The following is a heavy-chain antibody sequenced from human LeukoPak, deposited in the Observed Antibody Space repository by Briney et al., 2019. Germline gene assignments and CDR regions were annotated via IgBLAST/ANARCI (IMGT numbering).Heavy chain of an antibody. CDR1: GYTFTSYD. Sequence: GASVKVSCKASGYTFTSYDINWVRQATGQGLEWMGWMNPNSGNTGYAQKFQGRVTMTRNTSISTAYMELSSLRSEDTAVYYCARGNFWSGYYPLYYYYYYGMDVWDQGTTVTVSS. CDR2: MNPNSGNT. V-gene: IGHV1-8*01. J-gene: IGHJ6*02. D-gene: IGHD3-3*01. CDR3: ARGNFWSGYYPLYYYYYYGMDV.